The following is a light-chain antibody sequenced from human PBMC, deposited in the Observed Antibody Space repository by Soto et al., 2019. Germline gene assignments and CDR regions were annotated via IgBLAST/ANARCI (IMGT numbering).Light chain of an antibody. J-gene: IGKJ4*01. CDR2: GAS. Sequence: EIVLTQSPGTLSLSPGEGGTLSCRASQTVISNSLAWYQQKPGQPPRLLIHGASTRAPGIPERFSGSRSGTDFTLTISRLEPEDFAVYYCQQFSSYPLTFGGGTKVDIK. CDR3: QQFSSYPLT. V-gene: IGKV3-20*01. CDR1: QTVISNS.